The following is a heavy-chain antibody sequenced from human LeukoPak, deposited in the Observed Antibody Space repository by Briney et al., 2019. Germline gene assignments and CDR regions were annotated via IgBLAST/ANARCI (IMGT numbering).Heavy chain of an antibody. V-gene: IGHV3-23*01. J-gene: IGHJ4*02. Sequence: GGSLRLSCAASGFTFSSYAMSWVRQAPGKGLEWVSAISGSGGSTYYADSVKGRFTISRDNSKNTLYLQMNSLTTEDTAVYYCAREMHGDFDYWGQGTLVTVSS. D-gene: IGHD3-10*01. CDR2: ISGSGGST. CDR1: GFTFSSYA. CDR3: AREMHGDFDY.